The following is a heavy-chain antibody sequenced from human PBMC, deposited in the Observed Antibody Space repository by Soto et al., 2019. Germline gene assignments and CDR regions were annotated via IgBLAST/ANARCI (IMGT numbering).Heavy chain of an antibody. V-gene: IGHV3-11*01. CDR1: GFTFSDYY. J-gene: IGHJ6*02. CDR3: ARDVVVAALARYYDYGMDV. D-gene: IGHD2-15*01. Sequence: QVQLVESGGGLVKPGGSLRLSCAASGFTFSDYYMSWIRQAPGKGLEWVSYISSSGSTIYYADSVKGRFTISRDNAKNSLCLQMNGLRAEDKAVYYCARDVVVAALARYYDYGMDVWGQGTTVTVSS. CDR2: ISSSGSTI.